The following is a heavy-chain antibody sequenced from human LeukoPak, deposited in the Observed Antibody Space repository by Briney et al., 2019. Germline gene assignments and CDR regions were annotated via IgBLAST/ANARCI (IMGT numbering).Heavy chain of an antibody. V-gene: IGHV1-8*01. Sequence: ASVKVSCKASGYTFTGYDINWVRQATGQGLEWMGWMNPNSGNTGYAQKFQGRVTMTRNTSISTAYMELSSLRSEDTAVYYCARGPTSGSYYYFDYWGQGTLVTVSS. D-gene: IGHD1-26*01. CDR2: MNPNSGNT. J-gene: IGHJ4*02. CDR3: ARGPTSGSYYYFDY. CDR1: GYTFTGYD.